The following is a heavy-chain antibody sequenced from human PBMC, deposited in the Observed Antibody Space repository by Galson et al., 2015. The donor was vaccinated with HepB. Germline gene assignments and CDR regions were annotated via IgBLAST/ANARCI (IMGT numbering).Heavy chain of an antibody. CDR1: GFTFTSYG. CDR3: AKGSSWYYDSSTYGYYFDY. D-gene: IGHD3-22*01. CDR2: IGGSGGRT. V-gene: IGHV3-23*01. J-gene: IGHJ4*02. Sequence: SLRLSCAASGFTFTSYGMSWVRQAPGKGLEWVSGIGGSGGRTYYADSVKGRFTISRDNSKRTLYLQMNSLRAEDTAVYYCAKGSSWYYDSSTYGYYFDYWGQGTLVTVSS.